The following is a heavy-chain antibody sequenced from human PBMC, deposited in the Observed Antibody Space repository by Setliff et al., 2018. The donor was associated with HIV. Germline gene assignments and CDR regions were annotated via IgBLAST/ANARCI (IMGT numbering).Heavy chain of an antibody. CDR3: ARDPAGAAAYYYYGLDV. J-gene: IGHJ6*02. CDR1: GASITSGSYY. V-gene: IGHV4-61*02. Sequence: TSETLSLTCKVSGASITSGSYYWTWIRQPAGKGLEWIGRIFTTAITNYNPSLKSRVTISLDTAENRFSLKLSPVTAADTAVYYCARDPAGAAAYYYYGLDVWGPGTTVTVSS. D-gene: IGHD6-13*01. CDR2: IFTTAIT.